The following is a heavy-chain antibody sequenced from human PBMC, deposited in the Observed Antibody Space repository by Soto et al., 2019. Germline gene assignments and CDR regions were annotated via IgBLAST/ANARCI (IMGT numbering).Heavy chain of an antibody. CDR2: ISGSGVST. CDR1: GFTFSSYA. Sequence: GGFLRLSCAASGFTFSSYAMSWVRQAPGKGLEWVSAISGSGVSTYYADSVKGRFTISRDNSKNTLYLQMNSLRAEDTAVYYCAKSPGMYYYDSSGYYHYDYWGQGTLVTVSS. CDR3: AKSPGMYYYDSSGYYHYDY. V-gene: IGHV3-23*01. J-gene: IGHJ4*02. D-gene: IGHD3-22*01.